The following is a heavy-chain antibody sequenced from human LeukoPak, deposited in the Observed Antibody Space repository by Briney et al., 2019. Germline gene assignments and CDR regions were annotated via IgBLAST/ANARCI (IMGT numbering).Heavy chain of an antibody. J-gene: IGHJ4*02. V-gene: IGHV1-2*02. CDR1: GNTFTGYY. D-gene: IGHD4-17*01. CDR3: ARSRNSHDYGDYYLDC. Sequence: ASVKVSCKASGNTFTGYYIHWVRQAPGQGLEWMGWINPNSGGTNYAKEFQGRVTMTRDTSISTAYMELRLRSDDTAVYYCARSRNSHDYGDYYLDCWGQGTLVTVSS. CDR2: INPNSGGT.